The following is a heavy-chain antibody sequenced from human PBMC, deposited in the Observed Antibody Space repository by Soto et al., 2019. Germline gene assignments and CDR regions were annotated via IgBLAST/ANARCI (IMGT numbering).Heavy chain of an antibody. CDR3: AREESSVTPKVGHYFDY. V-gene: IGHV3-66*01. J-gene: IGHJ4*02. D-gene: IGHD4-17*01. Sequence: GGSLRLSCAASGFIVSSNYMSWVRQAPGKGLEWVSVIYSGGGTYYADSVKGRFIISRDNSKNTLYLQMNNLRAEDTAVYYCAREESSVTPKVGHYFDYWGRGTLVTVSS. CDR2: IYSGGGT. CDR1: GFIVSSNY.